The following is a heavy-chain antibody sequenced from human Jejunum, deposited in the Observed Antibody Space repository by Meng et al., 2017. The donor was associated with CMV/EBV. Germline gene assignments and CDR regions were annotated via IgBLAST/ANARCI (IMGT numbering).Heavy chain of an antibody. CDR3: VRVDTMTTFLLDS. D-gene: IGHD4-11*01. J-gene: IGHJ4*02. Sequence: RTKGLRRVRQSPGKGLEWVGSISYTGSTYYNPSLERRLTISVDRSKNQFSLRLTTATAADAAVYYCVRVDTMTTFLLDSWGPGTRVTVSS. CDR1: RTKG. CDR2: ISYTGST. V-gene: IGHV4-4*02.